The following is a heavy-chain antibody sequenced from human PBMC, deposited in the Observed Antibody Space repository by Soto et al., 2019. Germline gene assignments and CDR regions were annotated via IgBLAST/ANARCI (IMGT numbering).Heavy chain of an antibody. CDR3: AREGLRRGALDY. CDR2: IIPAFGTP. CDR1: GGSLNNYA. Sequence: QVQLVQSGAEVKKPGSSVKVSCAASGGSLNNYAVSWVRRTPGQGFEWLGEIIPAFGTPNYAQKFQDRVTITADVLTITVFMELSSLRSEDTAEYYCAREGLRRGALDYWGQGSLVTVSS. D-gene: IGHD6-6*01. V-gene: IGHV1-69*01. J-gene: IGHJ4*02.